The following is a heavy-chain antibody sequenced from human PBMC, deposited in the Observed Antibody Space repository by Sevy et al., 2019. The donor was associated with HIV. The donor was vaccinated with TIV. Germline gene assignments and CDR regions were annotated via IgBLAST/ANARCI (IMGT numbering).Heavy chain of an antibody. V-gene: IGHV4-59*01. J-gene: IGHJ4*02. CDR1: RGSINSYF. CDR2: IYYSGST. D-gene: IGHD6-19*01. Sequence: SETLSLTCTVSRGSINSYFWNWIRQPPGKGLEWIGYIYYSGSTNYNPSLKTRVTISVDTSKKQISLNLSSVTAADTAVYYCAAVDTGSDWSPFDFWGQGTLVTVSS. CDR3: AAVDTGSDWSPFDF.